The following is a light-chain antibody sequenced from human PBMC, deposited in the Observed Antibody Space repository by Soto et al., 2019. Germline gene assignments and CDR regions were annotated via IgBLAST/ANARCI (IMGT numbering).Light chain of an antibody. CDR1: RSNIGSDA. V-gene: IGLV1-44*01. J-gene: IGLJ2*01. CDR3: AAWDGGLNGVV. Sequence: QSVLTQPPSASGTPGQRVTISCSGGRSNIGSDAVNWHQQLSGTAPKLLIYNNNQRPSGVPDRFSGSKSGTSASLAISGLQSEDEADYFCAAWDGGLNGVVFGGGTKVTVL. CDR2: NNN.